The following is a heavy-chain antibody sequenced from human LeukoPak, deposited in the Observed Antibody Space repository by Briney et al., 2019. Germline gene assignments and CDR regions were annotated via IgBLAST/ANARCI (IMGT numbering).Heavy chain of an antibody. D-gene: IGHD1-26*01. J-gene: IGHJ5*02. Sequence: SETLSLTCTVSGGSISSYYWSWIRQPPGKGLEWIGYIYTSGSTNYNPSLKSRVTISVDTSKNQFSLKLSSVTAADTAVYYCAGAGGIVGATARQNWFDPWGQGTLVTVSS. CDR3: AGAGGIVGATARQNWFDP. CDR2: IYTSGST. V-gene: IGHV4-4*09. CDR1: GGSISSYY.